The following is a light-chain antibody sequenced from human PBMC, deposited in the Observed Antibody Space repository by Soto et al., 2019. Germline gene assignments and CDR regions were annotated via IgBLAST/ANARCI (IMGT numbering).Light chain of an antibody. CDR1: QSISSY. Sequence: DIQMTQSPSSLSASVGDRVTITCRASQSISSYLNWYQQKPGKAPKLLIYAATSWQSGVPSRFSGRGSGKDFTLTISSLQPEDVATYYCLQSYSTLWTFRQGTKVQIK. CDR3: LQSYSTLWT. V-gene: IGKV1-39*01. J-gene: IGKJ1*01. CDR2: AAT.